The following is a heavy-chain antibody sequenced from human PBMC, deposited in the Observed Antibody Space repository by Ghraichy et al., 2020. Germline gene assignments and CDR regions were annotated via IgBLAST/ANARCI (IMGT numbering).Heavy chain of an antibody. V-gene: IGHV3-23*01. D-gene: IGHD3-22*01. Sequence: GGSLRLSCAASGFTFLSYAMSWVRQAPGKGLEWVSAISGSGGSTYYADSVKGRFTISRDNSKNTLFLQMNSLRAEETAVYYCARSFSGFYYFDYWGQGTLVTVSS. J-gene: IGHJ4*02. CDR1: GFTFLSYA. CDR2: ISGSGGST. CDR3: ARSFSGFYYFDY.